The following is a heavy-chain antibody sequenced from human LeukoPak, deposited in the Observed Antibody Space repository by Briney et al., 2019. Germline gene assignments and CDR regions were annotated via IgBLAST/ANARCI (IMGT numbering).Heavy chain of an antibody. J-gene: IGHJ6*02. D-gene: IGHD3-22*01. CDR3: ARYYYDSSGYYSVYYYYGMDV. CDR2: ISYDGSNK. V-gene: IGHV3-30*03. CDR1: GFTFSSYG. Sequence: GGSLRLSCAASGFTFSSYGMHWVRQAPGKGLEWVAVISYDGSNKYYADSVKGRFTISRDNAKNSLYLQMNSLRDEDTAVYYCARYYYDSSGYYSVYYYYGMDVWGQGTTVTVSS.